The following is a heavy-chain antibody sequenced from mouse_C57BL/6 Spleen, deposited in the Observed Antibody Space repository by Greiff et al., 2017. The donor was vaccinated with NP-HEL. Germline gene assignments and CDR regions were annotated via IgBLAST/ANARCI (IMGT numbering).Heavy chain of an antibody. D-gene: IGHD2-2*01. CDR1: GYTFTSYW. V-gene: IGHV1-69*01. CDR2: IDPSDSYT. J-gene: IGHJ4*01. CDR3: ARWLRRYAMDY. Sequence: QVQLQQPGAELVMPGASVKLSCKASGYTFTSYWMHWVKQRPGQGLEWIGEIDPSDSYTNYNQKFKGKSTLTVDKSSSTAYMQLSSLTSEDSAVYDCARWLRRYAMDYWGQGTSVTVSS.